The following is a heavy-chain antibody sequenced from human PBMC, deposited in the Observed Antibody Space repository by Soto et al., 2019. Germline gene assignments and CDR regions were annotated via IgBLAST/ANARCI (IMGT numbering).Heavy chain of an antibody. D-gene: IGHD3-10*01. CDR1: GGSFSGYY. J-gene: IGHJ2*01. V-gene: IGHV4-34*01. CDR2: INHSGST. CDR3: ARGPYGSGSYYNAGYFDL. Sequence: SETLSLTCAVYGGSFSGYYWSWIRQPPGKGLEWIGEINHSGSTNYNPSLKSRVTISVDTSKNQFSLKLSSVTAADTAVYYCARGPYGSGSYYNAGYFDLWGRGTLVTVSS.